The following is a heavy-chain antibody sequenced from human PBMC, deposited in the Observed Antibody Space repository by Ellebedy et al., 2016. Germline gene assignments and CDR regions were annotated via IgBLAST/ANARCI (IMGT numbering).Heavy chain of an antibody. CDR2: ISYDGSNK. D-gene: IGHD5-18*01. V-gene: IGHV3-30-3*01. CDR1: GFTFSSYA. CDR3: ARHQAQQLWTQSEFDY. Sequence: GGSLRLSCAASGFTFSSYAMHWVRQAPGKGLEWVAVISYDGSNKYYADSVKGRFTISRENSKNTLYLQMNSLRAEDTAVYYCARHQAQQLWTQSEFDYWGQGTLVTVSS. J-gene: IGHJ4*02.